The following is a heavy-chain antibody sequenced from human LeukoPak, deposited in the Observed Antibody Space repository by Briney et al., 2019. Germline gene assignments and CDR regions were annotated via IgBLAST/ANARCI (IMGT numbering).Heavy chain of an antibody. D-gene: IGHD5-18*01. J-gene: IGHJ3*02. V-gene: IGHV3-53*01. Sequence: PGGSLRLSCAASGFTVSSNYMSWVRQAPGKGLEWVSVIYSGGSTYYADSVKGRFTISRDNSKNTLYLQMNSLRAEDTAVFYCARGLVGGTVLVRWAFDIWGQGTMVTVSS. CDR1: GFTVSSNY. CDR3: ARGLVGGTVLVRWAFDI. CDR2: IYSGGST.